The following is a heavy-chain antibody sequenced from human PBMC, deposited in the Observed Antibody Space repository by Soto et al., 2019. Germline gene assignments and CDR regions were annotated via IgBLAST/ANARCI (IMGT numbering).Heavy chain of an antibody. CDR2: IYYSGST. D-gene: IGHD5-18*01. CDR1: GDSISSSSYY. Sequence: QLQLQESGAGLVKPSETLSLTCTVSGDSISSSSYYWGWIRQPPGKGLEWIGSIYYSGSTYYNPSLKSRVTISVDTSKNQFSLKLSSVTAADTAVYYRARLVDTAMFSWGQGTLVTVSS. J-gene: IGHJ5*02. CDR3: ARLVDTAMFS. V-gene: IGHV4-39*01.